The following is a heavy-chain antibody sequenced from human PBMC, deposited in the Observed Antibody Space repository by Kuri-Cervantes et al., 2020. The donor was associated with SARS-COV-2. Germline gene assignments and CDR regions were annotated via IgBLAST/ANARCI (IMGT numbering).Heavy chain of an antibody. D-gene: IGHD3-22*01. CDR3: ARGPYYYDSSGYKLRSGPDY. CDR2: IYYSGST. J-gene: IGHJ4*02. V-gene: IGHV4-30-4*01. Sequence: SETLSLTCTVSGGPISSGDYYWSWIRQPPGKGLEWIGYIYYSGSTYYNPSLKSRVTISVDTSKNQFSLKLSSVTAADTAVYYCARGPYYYDSSGYKLRSGPDYWGQGTLVTVSS. CDR1: GGPISSGDYY.